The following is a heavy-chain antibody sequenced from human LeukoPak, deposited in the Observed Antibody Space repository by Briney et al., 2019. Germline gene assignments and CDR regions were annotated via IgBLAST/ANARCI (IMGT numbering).Heavy chain of an antibody. V-gene: IGHV7-4-1*02. D-gene: IGHD5-18*01. J-gene: IGHJ6*03. Sequence: ASVKVSCKASGYTFTSYAMNWVRQVPGQGLEWMGWINTNTGNPTYAQGFTGRFVFSLDTSVSAAYLQISSLKAEDTAVYYCARGGYSYGYHYYYYMDVWGKGTTVTVSS. CDR2: INTNTGNP. CDR1: GYTFTSYA. CDR3: ARGGYSYGYHYYYYMDV.